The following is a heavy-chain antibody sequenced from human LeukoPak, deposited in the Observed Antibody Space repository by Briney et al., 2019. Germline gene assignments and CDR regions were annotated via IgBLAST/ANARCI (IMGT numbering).Heavy chain of an antibody. J-gene: IGHJ4*02. CDR1: GFTFSSYS. Sequence: GGSLRLSCAASGFTFSSYSMNWVRQAPGKGLEWVSSISSSSSYIYYADSVKGRFTISRDNAENSLYLQMNSLRAEDTAVYYCARLGYGSESYYFDYWGQGTLVTVSS. V-gene: IGHV3-21*01. CDR2: ISSSSSYI. D-gene: IGHD5-18*01. CDR3: ARLGYGSESYYFDY.